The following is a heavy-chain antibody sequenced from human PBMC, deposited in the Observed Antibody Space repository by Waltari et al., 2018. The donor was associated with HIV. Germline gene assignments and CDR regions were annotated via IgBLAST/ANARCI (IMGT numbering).Heavy chain of an antibody. Sequence: EVQLLESGGGVVQPGGSLRLACAASGFTFSSYPMSWVRRAPGKGLGWGLDISGGGGRTYYADSVKVRVTISRDNSKNTLYLQMNSLRAEDTAVYYCAKGGYCRGGSSYYYYYGMDVWGQGTTVTVSS. CDR1: GFTFSSYP. CDR3: AKGGYCRGGSSYYYYYGMDV. J-gene: IGHJ6*02. V-gene: IGHV3-23*01. D-gene: IGHD2-15*01. CDR2: ISGGGGRT.